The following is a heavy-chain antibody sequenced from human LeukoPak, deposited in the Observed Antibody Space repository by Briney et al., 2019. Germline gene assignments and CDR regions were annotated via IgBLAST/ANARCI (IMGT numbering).Heavy chain of an antibody. CDR3: AKAPPRRRQSWYVNYYMDV. J-gene: IGHJ6*03. Sequence: PGGSLRLSCAASGFTFSSYAMHWVRQAPGKGLEWVAVISYDGSNKYYADSVKGRFTISRDNSKNTLYLQMNSLRAEDTAVYYCAKAPPRRRQSWYVNYYMDVWGKGTTVTISS. CDR1: GFTFSSYA. D-gene: IGHD6-13*01. V-gene: IGHV3-30*04. CDR2: ISYDGSNK.